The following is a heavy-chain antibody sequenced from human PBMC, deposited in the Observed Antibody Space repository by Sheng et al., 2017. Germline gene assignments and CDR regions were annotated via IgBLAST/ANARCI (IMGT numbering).Heavy chain of an antibody. J-gene: IGHJ4*02. CDR3: ARAPGSYYLDY. CDR1: GYSISSGYY. CDR2: IYHSGST. D-gene: IGHD1-26*01. V-gene: IGHV4-38-2*02. Sequence: QVQLQESGPGLVKPSETLSLTCTVSGYSISSGYYWGWIRQPPGKGLEWIGSIYHSGSTYYNPSLKSRVTISVDTSKNQFSLKLSSVTAADTAVYYCARAPGSYYLDYWGQGTLVTVSS.